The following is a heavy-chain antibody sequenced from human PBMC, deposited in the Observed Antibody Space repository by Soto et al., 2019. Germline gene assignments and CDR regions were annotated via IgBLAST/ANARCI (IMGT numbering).Heavy chain of an antibody. CDR1: GYTFTSYG. V-gene: IGHV1-18*01. CDR3: ARVSSVPYSSSWYDWYFDL. J-gene: IGHJ2*01. D-gene: IGHD6-13*01. CDR2: ISAYNGNT. Sequence: QVQLVQSGAEVKKPGASVKVSCKASGYTFTSYGISWVRQAPGQGREWMGWISAYNGNTNYAQKLQGRVTMTTDTSTSTAYMELRSLRSNDTAVYYCARVSSVPYSSSWYDWYFDLWGRGTLVTFSS.